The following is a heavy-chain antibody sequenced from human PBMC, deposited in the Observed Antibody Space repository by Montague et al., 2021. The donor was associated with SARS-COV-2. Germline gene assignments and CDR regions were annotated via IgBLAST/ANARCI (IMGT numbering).Heavy chain of an antibody. D-gene: IGHD3-10*01. CDR1: GTSFSGYY. J-gene: IGHJ6*03. V-gene: IGHV4-34*01. CDR2: LNHSGRT. CDR3: ARLRDGVVPSPTLGVGPYYSYYYFDV. Sequence: SETLSLTCAVHGTSFSGYYWYWFSTPPANGLRCLGALNHSGRTQYSTSLNRRLTISAATSKNQFSPKLTSVAAADTAVYYCARLRDGVVPSPTLGVGPYYSYYYFDVWGRGTTVTLSS.